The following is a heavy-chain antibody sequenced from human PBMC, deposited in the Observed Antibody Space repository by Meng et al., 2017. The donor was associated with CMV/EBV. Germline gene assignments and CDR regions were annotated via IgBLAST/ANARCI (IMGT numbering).Heavy chain of an antibody. CDR2: ISSSSSTI. D-gene: IGHD2-2*01. CDR1: GFTFSSYS. CDR3: ARDHCSSTSCYLLYYYYGMDV. Sequence: GGSLRLSCAASGFTFSSYSMNWVRQAPGKGLEWVPYISSSSSTIYYADSVKGRFTISRDNAKNSLYLQMNSLRAEDTAVYYCARDHCSSTSCYLLYYYYGMDVWGQGTTVTVSS. J-gene: IGHJ6*02. V-gene: IGHV3-48*04.